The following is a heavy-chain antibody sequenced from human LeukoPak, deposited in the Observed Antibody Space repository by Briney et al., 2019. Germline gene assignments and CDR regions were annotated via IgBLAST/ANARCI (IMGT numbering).Heavy chain of an antibody. CDR3: AKDVPGYCSSTSCPQYFQH. D-gene: IGHD2-2*01. Sequence: GGSLRLSCAASGFTFSSYAMSWVRQAPGKGLEWVSAISGSGGSTFYADSVKGRFTISRDNSKNTLYLQMNSLRAEDTAVYYCAKDVPGYCSSTSCPQYFQHWGQGTLVTVSS. J-gene: IGHJ1*01. CDR1: GFTFSSYA. CDR2: ISGSGGST. V-gene: IGHV3-23*01.